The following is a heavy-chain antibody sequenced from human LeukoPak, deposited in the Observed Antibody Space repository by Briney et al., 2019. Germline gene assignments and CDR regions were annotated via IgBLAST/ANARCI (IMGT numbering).Heavy chain of an antibody. CDR2: ISYDGSNK. J-gene: IGHJ3*02. V-gene: IGHV3-30*18. CDR3: AKVKGRAILEAFDI. D-gene: IGHD2-2*01. CDR1: GFTFSSYG. Sequence: GGSLRLSCAASGFTFSSYGMHWARQAPGKGLEWVAVISYDGSNKYYADSVKGRFIISRDNSKNTLYLQMNSLRAEDTAVYYCAKVKGRAILEAFDIWGQGTMVTVSS.